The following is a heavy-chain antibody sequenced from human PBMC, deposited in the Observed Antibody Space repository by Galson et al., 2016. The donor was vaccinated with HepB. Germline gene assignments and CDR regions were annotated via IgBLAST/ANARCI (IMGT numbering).Heavy chain of an antibody. D-gene: IGHD6-19*01. Sequence: SLRLSCAASGFTFTSSAMHWVRQAPGEGLEWLAVIWNDGVNKYYADSVTGRFTISRDNSKNTLYLQMNSLRAEDTAVYYCARDSIAVAETLYFDYWGQGTLVTVSS. CDR3: ARDSIAVAETLYFDY. CDR2: IWNDGVNK. CDR1: GFTFTSSA. J-gene: IGHJ4*02. V-gene: IGHV3-33*01.